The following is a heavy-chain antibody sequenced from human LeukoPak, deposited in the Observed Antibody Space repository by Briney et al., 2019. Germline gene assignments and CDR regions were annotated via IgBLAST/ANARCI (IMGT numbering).Heavy chain of an antibody. D-gene: IGHD4-17*01. CDR3: ASSETTVTTGTSFDY. V-gene: IGHV3-33*01. CDR2: IWYDGSNK. CDR1: GFTFSSYG. J-gene: IGHJ4*02. Sequence: GGSLRLSCAASGFTFSSYGMHWVRQAPGKGLEWVAVIWYDGSNKYYADSVKGRFTISRDNSKNTLYLQMNSLRAEDTAVYYCASSETTVTTGTSFDYWGQGTLVTVSS.